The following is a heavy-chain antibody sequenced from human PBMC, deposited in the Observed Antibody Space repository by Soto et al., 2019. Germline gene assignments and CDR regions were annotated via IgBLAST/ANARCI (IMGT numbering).Heavy chain of an antibody. CDR1: GFTFSSYA. CDR2: ISYDGSNK. CDR3: ARGPSQYSSSEFDY. Sequence: QVQLVKSGGGVVQPGRSLRLSCAASGFTFSSYAMHWVRQAPGKGLEWVAVISYDGSNKYYADSVKGRFTISRDNSKNTLYLQMNSLRAEDTAVYYCARGPSQYSSSEFDYWGQGTLVTVSS. V-gene: IGHV3-30-3*01. D-gene: IGHD6-13*01. J-gene: IGHJ4*02.